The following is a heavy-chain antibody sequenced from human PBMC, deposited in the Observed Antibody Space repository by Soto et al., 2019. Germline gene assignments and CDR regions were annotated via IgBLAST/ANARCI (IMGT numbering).Heavy chain of an antibody. Sequence: SVKVSCKASGGTFSSYAISWVRQAPGQGLEWMGGIIPIFGTANYAQKFQGRVTITADESTSTAYMELSSLRSEDAAVYYCARVGDSSGWFFDYWGQGTLVTVSS. J-gene: IGHJ4*02. CDR2: IIPIFGTA. CDR1: GGTFSSYA. V-gene: IGHV1-69*13. CDR3: ARVGDSSGWFFDY. D-gene: IGHD6-19*01.